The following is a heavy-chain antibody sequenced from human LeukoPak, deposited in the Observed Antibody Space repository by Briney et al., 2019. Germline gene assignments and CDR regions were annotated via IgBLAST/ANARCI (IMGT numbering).Heavy chain of an antibody. D-gene: IGHD3-10*01. CDR3: ARGGSVRVTMVRGVMDY. CDR2: ISSNGGST. J-gene: IGHJ4*02. CDR1: GFTFSSYA. V-gene: IGHV3-64*01. Sequence: PGGSLRLSCAASGFTFSSYAMHWVRQAPGKGLEYVSAISSNGGSTYYANSVKGRFTISRDNSKNTLYLQMGSLRAEDMAVYYCARGGSVRVTMVRGVMDYWGQGTLVTVSS.